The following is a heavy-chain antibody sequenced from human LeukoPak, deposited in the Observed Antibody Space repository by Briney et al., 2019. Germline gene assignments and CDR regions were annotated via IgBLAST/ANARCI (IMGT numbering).Heavy chain of an antibody. CDR2: IYYSGST. V-gene: IGHV4-59*01. J-gene: IGHJ5*02. Sequence: SETLSLTCTVSGGSISSYYGSWIRQPPGKGLEWIGYIYYSGSTNYNPSLKSRVTISVDTSKNQFSLKLSSVTAADTAVYYCARFLTTVTTRWFDPWGQGTLVTVSS. CDR1: GGSISSYY. D-gene: IGHD4-17*01. CDR3: ARFLTTVTTRWFDP.